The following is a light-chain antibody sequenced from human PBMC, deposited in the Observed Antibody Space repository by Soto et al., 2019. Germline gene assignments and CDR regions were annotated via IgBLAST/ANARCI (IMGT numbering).Light chain of an antibody. V-gene: IGLV1-47*02. CDR3: AAWDDSLSGRYV. CDR2: DND. Sequence: QSVLTQPPSASGPPGQRVTISCSGGSSNIGSNFVYWYQQLPGTAPKLLIYDNDQRPSGVPDRISGSKSGTSASLAISGLRSEDEADYYCAAWDDSLSGRYVFGTGTKVNVL. J-gene: IGLJ1*01. CDR1: SSNIGSNF.